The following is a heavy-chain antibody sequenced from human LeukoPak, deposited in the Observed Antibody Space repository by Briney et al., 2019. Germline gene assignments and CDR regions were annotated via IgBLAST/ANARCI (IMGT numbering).Heavy chain of an antibody. CDR2: IYYSGST. D-gene: IGHD2-15*01. J-gene: IGHJ4*02. CDR3: ARDWWILYYFDY. Sequence: PSETLSLTCTVSGGSISSSSYYWGWIRQPPGKGLEWIGSIYYSGSTYYNPSLKSRVTISVDTSKNQFSLKLSSVTAADTAVYYCARDWWILYYFDYWGQGTLVTVSS. V-gene: IGHV4-39*07. CDR1: GGSISSSSYY.